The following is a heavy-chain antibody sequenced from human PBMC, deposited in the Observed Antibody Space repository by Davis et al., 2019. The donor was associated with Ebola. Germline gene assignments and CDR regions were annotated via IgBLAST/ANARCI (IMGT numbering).Heavy chain of an antibody. CDR2: IDPSGGST. D-gene: IGHD3-9*01. Sequence: ASVKVSCKASGYTFTAYYIHWVRQAPGQGLEWMGVIDPSGGSTSYAQKFQGRVTMTRDTSTSTVYMELNSLRSEDTAVYYCAGGGGYTDWLSPFWRYWGQGTLVTVSP. V-gene: IGHV1-46*01. CDR3: AGGGGYTDWLSPFWRY. CDR1: GYTFTAYY. J-gene: IGHJ4*02.